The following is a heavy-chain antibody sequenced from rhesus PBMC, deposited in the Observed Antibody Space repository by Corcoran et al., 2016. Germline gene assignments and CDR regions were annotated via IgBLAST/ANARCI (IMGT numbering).Heavy chain of an antibody. Sequence: QVQLQESGPGLVKPSETLSLTCAVSGYSISSGYYWGWIRQPPGKGPGGIGSIYGSGGGNYLNPSLKSRVTLSVDTSKNQFSPKLSSVTAADTAVYYCARVGSSWSEWDTVGTEWYFDLWGPGTPITISS. J-gene: IGHJ2*01. CDR2: IYGSGGGN. CDR1: GYSISSGYY. V-gene: IGHV4S14*01. CDR3: ARVGSSWSEWDTVGTEWYFDL. D-gene: IGHD5-42*01.